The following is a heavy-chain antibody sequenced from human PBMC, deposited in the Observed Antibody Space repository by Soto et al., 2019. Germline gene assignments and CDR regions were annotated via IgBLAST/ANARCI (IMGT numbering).Heavy chain of an antibody. V-gene: IGHV4-59*08. Sequence: PSETLSLTCTVSGGSISSYYWSWIRQPPGKGLEWIGYIYYSGSTNYNPSLKSRVTISVDTSKNQFSLKLSSVTAADTAVYYCARQDYSSGYDDWGQGTLVTVSS. D-gene: IGHD6-19*01. CDR2: IYYSGST. J-gene: IGHJ4*02. CDR3: ARQDYSSGYDD. CDR1: GGSISSYY.